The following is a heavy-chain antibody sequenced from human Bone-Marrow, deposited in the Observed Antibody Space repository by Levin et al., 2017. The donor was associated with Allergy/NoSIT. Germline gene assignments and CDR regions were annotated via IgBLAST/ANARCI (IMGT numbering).Heavy chain of an antibody. J-gene: IGHJ4*02. V-gene: IGHV3-23*01. CDR2: ISGSGGST. Sequence: GESLKISCAASGFTFSSYAMSWVRQAPGKGLEWVSAISGSGGSTYYADSVKGRFTISRDNSKNTLYLQMNSLRAEDTAVYYGAKPGEQQLAKPRAQGYVDYWGQGTLVTVSS. CDR3: AKPGEQQLAKPRAQGYVDY. D-gene: IGHD6-13*01. CDR1: GFTFSSYA.